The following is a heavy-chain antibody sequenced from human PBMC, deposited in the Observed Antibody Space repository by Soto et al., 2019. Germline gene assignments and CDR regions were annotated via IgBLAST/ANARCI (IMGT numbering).Heavy chain of an antibody. CDR1: GRSFSGYY. CDR3: ASINYYGSGSYRYYYGMDV. Sequence: PSETLSLTCAVYGRSFSGYYWSWIRQPPGKGLEWIGEINHSGSTNYNPSLKSRVTISVDTSKNQFSLKLSSVTAADTAVYYCASINYYGSGSYRYYYGMDVWGQGTTVTVSS. CDR2: INHSGST. J-gene: IGHJ6*02. D-gene: IGHD3-10*01. V-gene: IGHV4-34*01.